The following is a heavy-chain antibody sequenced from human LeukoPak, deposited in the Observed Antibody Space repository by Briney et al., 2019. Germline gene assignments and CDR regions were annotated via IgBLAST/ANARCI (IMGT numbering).Heavy chain of an antibody. D-gene: IGHD6-13*01. V-gene: IGHV3-21*01. CDR3: ARDPNSSSWVKYYFDY. CDR2: ISSSSSYI. J-gene: IGHJ4*02. Sequence: GGSLRLSCAASGFTFSSYSMNWVRQAPGKGLEWVSSISSSSSYIYYADSVKGRFTISRDNAKNSLYLQMNSLRAEDTAVYYCARDPNSSSWVKYYFDYWGQGTLVTVSS. CDR1: GFTFSSYS.